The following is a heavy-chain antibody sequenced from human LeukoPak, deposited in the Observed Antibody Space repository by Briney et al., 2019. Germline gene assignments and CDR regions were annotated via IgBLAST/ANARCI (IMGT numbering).Heavy chain of an antibody. J-gene: IGHJ5*02. CDR1: GFTFDDYA. Sequence: GRSLRLSCAASGFTFDDYAMHWVRQAPGKGLEWVSGISWNSGSIGYADSVKGRFTISRDNAKNSLYLQMNSLRAEDTALYYCAKDIWGRMATGEGGFDPWGQGTLVTVSS. D-gene: IGHD5-12*01. V-gene: IGHV3-9*01. CDR3: AKDIWGRMATGEGGFDP. CDR2: ISWNSGSI.